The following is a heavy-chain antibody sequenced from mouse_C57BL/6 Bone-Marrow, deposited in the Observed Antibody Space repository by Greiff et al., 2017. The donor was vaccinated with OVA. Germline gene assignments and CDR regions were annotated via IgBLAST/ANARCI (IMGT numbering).Heavy chain of an antibody. CDR2: IAPTSGGT. CDR3: ASPPLGYHYFDY. J-gene: IGHJ2*01. CDR1: GYTFTSYW. D-gene: IGHD2-2*01. V-gene: IGHV1-72*01. Sequence: QVQLKQPGAELVKPGASVKLSCKASGYTFTSYWIHWVKQRRGRGLEWIGRIAPTSGGTKYNEKFKSKATLTVDKPSSTAYMQLSSLTSEDSAVHYCASPPLGYHYFDYWGQGTTLTVSS.